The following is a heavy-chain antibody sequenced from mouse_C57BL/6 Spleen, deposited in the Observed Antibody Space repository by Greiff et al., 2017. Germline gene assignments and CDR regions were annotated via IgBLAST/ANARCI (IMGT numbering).Heavy chain of an antibody. J-gene: IGHJ3*01. V-gene: IGHV1-26*01. CDR3: APGGNQGFAY. Sequence: EVQLQQSGPELVKPGASVKISCKASGYTFTDYYMNWVKQSHGKSLEWIGDINPNNGGTSYNQKVKGKATLTVDKSSSTAYMELRSLTSEDSAVYYCAPGGNQGFAYWGQGTLVTVSA. CDR2: INPNNGGT. D-gene: IGHD2-1*01. CDR1: GYTFTDYY.